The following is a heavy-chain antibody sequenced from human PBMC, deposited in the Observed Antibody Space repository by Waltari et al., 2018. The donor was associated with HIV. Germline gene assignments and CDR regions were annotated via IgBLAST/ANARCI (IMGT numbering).Heavy chain of an antibody. V-gene: IGHV3-20*04. D-gene: IGHD6-13*01. CDR1: GFTFDDYG. Sequence: VQLVESGGQVIRPGGSLRLSCAASGFTFDDYGMNWVRQVPGKGVEWGCGINFNGYRTGCSDSVVGRFTISRDNARKALHLQMHSLRVDDTAIYYCVRGFREGHESSWFLMWFESWGPGTPVIVST. CDR2: INFNGYRT. J-gene: IGHJ5*01. CDR3: VRGFREGHESSWFLMWFES.